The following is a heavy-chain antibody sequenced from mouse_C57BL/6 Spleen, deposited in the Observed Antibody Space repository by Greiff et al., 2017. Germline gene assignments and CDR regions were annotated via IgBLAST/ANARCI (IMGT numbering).Heavy chain of an antibody. D-gene: IGHD1-1*01. V-gene: IGHV1-64*01. CDR3: ARWGTTVVDAWFAY. CDR2: IHPNSGST. J-gene: IGHJ3*01. CDR1: GYTFTSYW. Sequence: QVQLQQPGAELVKPGASVKLSCKASGYTFTSYWMHWVKQRPGQGLEWIGMIHPNSGSTNYNEKFKSKATLTVDKSSSTAYMPLSSLTSEDSAVYYCARWGTTVVDAWFAYWGQGTLVTVSA.